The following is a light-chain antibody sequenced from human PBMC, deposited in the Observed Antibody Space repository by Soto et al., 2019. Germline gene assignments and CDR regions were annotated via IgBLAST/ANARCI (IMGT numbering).Light chain of an antibody. J-gene: IGKJ3*01. CDR2: DAS. CDR3: QQRFTWPS. CDR1: QSISSS. Sequence: ETVLTQSPATLSLSPGERATLSCRASQSISSSLAWYQQTPGQPPRLLIYDASKRATGIPARFSGSGSGTDFTLTISSLEPEDFAVYFCQQRFTWPSFGPGTKVDIK. V-gene: IGKV3-11*01.